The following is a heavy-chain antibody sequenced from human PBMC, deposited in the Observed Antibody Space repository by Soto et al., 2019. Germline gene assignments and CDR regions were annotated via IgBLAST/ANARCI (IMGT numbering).Heavy chain of an antibody. Sequence: PGESLKISCKGFGYTFTNYWIGRVRQMPGKGPEWMGIIYPGDSDTKYNPSFQGQVTISADKSITTTYLQWSSLKASDTAIYYCAASIFYYGMDVWGQGTTVTVSS. V-gene: IGHV5-51*01. CDR3: AASIFYYGMDV. CDR2: IYPGDSDT. CDR1: GYTFTNYW. J-gene: IGHJ6*02.